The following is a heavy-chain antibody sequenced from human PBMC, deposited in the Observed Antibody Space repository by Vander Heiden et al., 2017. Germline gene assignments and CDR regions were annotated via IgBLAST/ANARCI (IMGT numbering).Heavy chain of an antibody. J-gene: IGHJ3*02. CDR3: AKGSSDWRPGAFDI. D-gene: IGHD6-19*01. CDR2: ITASGSST. CDR1: GFTFGYYA. V-gene: IGHV3-23*01. Sequence: EVQLFESGGGLVQPGGSLGLPFAASGFTFGYYAMSWVRQAPGKGLEWVSSITASGSSTYYVDSVKGRFTVSRDNSKNTLSLQMSSLGAEDTAVYYCAKGSSDWRPGAFDIWGQGTLVTVSS.